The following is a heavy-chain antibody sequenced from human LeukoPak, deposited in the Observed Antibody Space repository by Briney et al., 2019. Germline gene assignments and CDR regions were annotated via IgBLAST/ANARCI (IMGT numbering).Heavy chain of an antibody. D-gene: IGHD6-13*01. CDR2: IYYSGST. J-gene: IGHJ6*03. Sequence: PSETLSLTCTVSGGSISSHYWSWIRQPPGKGLEWIGYIYYSGSTNYNPSLKSRVTISVDTSKNQFSLKMSSVTAADTAVYYCARSYSSSWYGYYYYYMDVWGKGTTVTVSS. V-gene: IGHV4-59*11. CDR3: ARSYSSSWYGYYYYYMDV. CDR1: GGSISSHY.